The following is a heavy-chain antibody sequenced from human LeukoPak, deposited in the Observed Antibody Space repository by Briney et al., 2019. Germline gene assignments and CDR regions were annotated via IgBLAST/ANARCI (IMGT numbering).Heavy chain of an antibody. V-gene: IGHV4-34*01. CDR2: INHSGST. CDR3: ARGKEGIAATWGNWFDP. CDR1: GGSFSAYY. Sequence: SETLSLTCAVYGGSFSAYYWSWIRQPPGKGLEWIGEINHSGSTNYNPSLKSRVTISVDTSKNQFSLKLSSVTAADTAVYYCARGKEGIAATWGNWFDPWGQGTLVTVSS. D-gene: IGHD6-13*01. J-gene: IGHJ5*02.